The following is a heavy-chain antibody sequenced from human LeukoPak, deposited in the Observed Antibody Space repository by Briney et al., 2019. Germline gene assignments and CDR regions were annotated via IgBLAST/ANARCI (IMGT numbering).Heavy chain of an antibody. Sequence: GGGLRLSCAASAVTFISYNMTWVRQAPGRGVEGVSYISGRGNTIKYADSVKGRFTIASDNGKNSLYLHMSSLRAEDTPVYYCARDPPALEDFDYWGQGTQVTVSS. V-gene: IGHV3-48*04. J-gene: IGHJ4*02. CDR3: ARDPPALEDFDY. CDR2: ISGRGNTI. CDR1: AVTFISYN.